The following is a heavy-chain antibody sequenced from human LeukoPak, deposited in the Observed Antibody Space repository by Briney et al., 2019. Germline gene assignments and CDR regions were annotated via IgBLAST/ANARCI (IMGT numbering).Heavy chain of an antibody. Sequence: GGSLRLSCAASGFTFSSYAMSWVRQAPGKGLEWVSVIVGGGGSAYYAYAVKGRFTVSRDNAKHTLYLQMNSLRAEDTAVYYCAKVGMERNGFERWGQGTLVTVTS. V-gene: IGHV3-23*01. CDR1: GFTFSSYA. CDR2: IVGGGGSA. J-gene: IGHJ5*02. CDR3: AKVGMERNGFER. D-gene: IGHD3-3*01.